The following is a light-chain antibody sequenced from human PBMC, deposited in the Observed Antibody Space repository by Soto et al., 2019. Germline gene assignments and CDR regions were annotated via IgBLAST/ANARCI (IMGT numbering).Light chain of an antibody. Sequence: EIVLTQSPGTLSLSPGARATLSCRASQSLSSRHLAWCQQTPGQAPRLLSYGTSSRDTGIPDRVSGSGSGKDVTLTISRLEPEDFAVYAGQQYDSSPITFGQGTRLDIK. J-gene: IGKJ5*01. V-gene: IGKV3-20*01. CDR2: GTS. CDR1: QSLSSRH. CDR3: QQYDSSPIT.